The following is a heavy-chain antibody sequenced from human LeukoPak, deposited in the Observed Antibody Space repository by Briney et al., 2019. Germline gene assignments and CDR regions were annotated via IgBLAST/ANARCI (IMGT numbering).Heavy chain of an antibody. J-gene: IGHJ4*02. CDR2: MFTNGDT. CDR1: GFTVSSNC. Sequence: GGSLRLSCAASGFTVSSNCMSWVRQAPGKGLEWVSVMFTNGDTNYADSVKGRFTISRDSFKNTLYLQMSSLRAEDTAVYFCARRHYDRTGYYYVDWGQGTLVTVSS. D-gene: IGHD3-22*01. CDR3: ARRHYDRTGYYYVD. V-gene: IGHV3-66*04.